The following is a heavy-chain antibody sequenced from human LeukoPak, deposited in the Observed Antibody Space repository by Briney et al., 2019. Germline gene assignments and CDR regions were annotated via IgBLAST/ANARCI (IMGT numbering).Heavy chain of an antibody. J-gene: IGHJ4*02. D-gene: IGHD3-16*02. V-gene: IGHV3-15*01. CDR3: TTGGRDYVWGSYRYRADY. CDR1: GFTFSNAW. Sequence: PGGSLRLSCAASGFTFSNAWMSWVRQAPGKGLEWVGRIKSKTDGGTTDYAAPVKGRFTISRNDSKNTLYLQMNSLKTEDTAVYYCTTGGRDYVWGSYRYRADYWGQGTLVTVPS. CDR2: IKSKTDGGTT.